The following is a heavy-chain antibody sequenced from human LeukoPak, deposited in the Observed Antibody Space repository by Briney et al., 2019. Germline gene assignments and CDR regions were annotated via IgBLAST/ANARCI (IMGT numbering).Heavy chain of an antibody. CDR2: IYYSGST. J-gene: IGHJ4*02. CDR3: ARDRLSSGWYSGFDY. Sequence: SETLSLTCTVSDGSISSYYWSWIRQPPGKGLEWIGYIYYSGSTNYNPSLKSRVTISVDTSKNQFSLKLSSVTAADTAVYYCARDRLSSGWYSGFDYWGQGTLVTVSS. V-gene: IGHV4-59*01. D-gene: IGHD6-19*01. CDR1: DGSISSYY.